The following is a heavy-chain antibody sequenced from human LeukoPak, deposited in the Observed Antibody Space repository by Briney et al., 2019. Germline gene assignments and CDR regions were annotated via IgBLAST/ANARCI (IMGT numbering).Heavy chain of an antibody. J-gene: IGHJ4*02. CDR1: GGSISAGYW. CDR3: ARNAYYSPDY. Sequence: SETLSLTCDVSGGSISAGYWWSWVRQSPGKGLEWIGEIHHSGSTNYNPSLKSRVTISLDKSKNQFSVMLAPVTAEDTVVYYCARNAYYSPDYWGQGTLVTVSS. D-gene: IGHD2/OR15-2a*01. V-gene: IGHV4-4*02. CDR2: IHHSGST.